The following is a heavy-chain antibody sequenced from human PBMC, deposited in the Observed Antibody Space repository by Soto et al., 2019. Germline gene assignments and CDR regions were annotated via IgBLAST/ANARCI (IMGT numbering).Heavy chain of an antibody. CDR3: AKGPYFDY. CDR1: GFTFSSYG. CDR2: ISYDGSNK. J-gene: IGHJ4*02. V-gene: IGHV3-30*18. Sequence: PGGSLRLSCAASGFTFSSYGMHWVRQAPGKGLEWVAVISYDGSNKYYADSVKGRFTISRDNSKNTLYLQMNSLRAEDTAVYYCAKGPYFDYWGQGTLVTV.